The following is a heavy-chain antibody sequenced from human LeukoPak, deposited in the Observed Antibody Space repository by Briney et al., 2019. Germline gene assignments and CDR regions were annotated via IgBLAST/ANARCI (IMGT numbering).Heavy chain of an antibody. J-gene: IGHJ4*02. CDR3: ARSTYSSSHFFDY. Sequence: ASVKVSCKASGYTSTGYYMHWVRQAPGQGLEWMGWINPNSGGTNYAQKFQGRVTMTRDTSISTAYMELSRLRSDDTAVYYCARSTYSSSHFFDYWGQGTLVTVFS. CDR2: INPNSGGT. CDR1: GYTSTGYY. V-gene: IGHV1-2*02. D-gene: IGHD6-6*01.